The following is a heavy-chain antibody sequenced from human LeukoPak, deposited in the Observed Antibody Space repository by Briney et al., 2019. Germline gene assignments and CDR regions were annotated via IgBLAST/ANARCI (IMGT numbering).Heavy chain of an antibody. J-gene: IGHJ4*02. V-gene: IGHV3-21*01. Sequence: KPGGSLRLSCAASGFTFSSYSMTWVRRAPGKGLQWVSSISSSSTYIYYADSVKGRFTISRDNAKNSLYLQMNSLRAEDTAVYYCARDDEDGYNYGRGYYFDYWGQGTLVTVSS. CDR1: GFTFSSYS. D-gene: IGHD5-24*01. CDR2: ISSSSTYI. CDR3: ARDDEDGYNYGRGYYFDY.